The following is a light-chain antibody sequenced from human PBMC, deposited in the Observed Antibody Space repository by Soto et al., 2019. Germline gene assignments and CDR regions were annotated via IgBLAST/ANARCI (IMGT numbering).Light chain of an antibody. CDR2: WAS. J-gene: IGKJ4*01. CDR3: QQYYSPPLT. CDR1: QSVLYSSNNKNF. Sequence: DIVLTQSPDSLAVSLGERATINCKSSQSVLYSSNNKNFLAWYQQKPGQPPKLLMYWASIRELGVPDRFSASGSGTDXTLXXSXLQPEDVAXXFXQQYYSPPLTFGGGTKVEIK. V-gene: IGKV4-1*01.